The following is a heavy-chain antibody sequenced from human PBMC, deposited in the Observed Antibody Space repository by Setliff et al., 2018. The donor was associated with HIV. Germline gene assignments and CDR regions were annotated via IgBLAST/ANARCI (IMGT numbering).Heavy chain of an antibody. CDR2: INDSGDT. J-gene: IGHJ4*02. CDR3: ATVIGWNDATDC. V-gene: IGHV4-34*01. CDR1: GGSLSGYY. Sequence: SETLSLTCDVYGGSLSGYYWSWIRQSPGKGLEWIGEINDSGDTNYSPSLKSRFNISLDTSKNHFSLRLKSVTAADTAVYYCATVIGWNDATDCWGQGTLVTVSS. D-gene: IGHD1-1*01.